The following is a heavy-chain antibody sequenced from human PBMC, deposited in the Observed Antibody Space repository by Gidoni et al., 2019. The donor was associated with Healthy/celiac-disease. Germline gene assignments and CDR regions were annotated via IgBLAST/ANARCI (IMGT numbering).Heavy chain of an antibody. CDR2: IKSKTDGGTT. D-gene: IGHD7-27*01. J-gene: IGHJ4*02. CDR1: GFTFSNAW. CDR3: TTGEWGY. Sequence: EVQLVESGGGLVKPGGSLRLSWAASGFTFSNAWMSWVRQAPGKGLERVGRIKSKTDGGTTDYAAPVKGRFTISRDDSNNTLFLQMNSLISDDTAVYYCTTGEWGYWGQGTLVTVSS. V-gene: IGHV3-15*01.